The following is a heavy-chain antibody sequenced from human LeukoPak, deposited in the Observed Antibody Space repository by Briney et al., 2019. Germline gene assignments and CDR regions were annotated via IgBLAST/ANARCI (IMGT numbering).Heavy chain of an antibody. V-gene: IGHV3-23*01. CDR1: RFTFSSYA. CDR3: ARETYYGLDY. Sequence: GGSLRLSCAASRFTFSSYAMSWVRQAPGKGLECVSVISGTNYNTYYADSVKGRFTISRDNSRNTLNLQMSSLRAEDTAVYYCARETYYGLDYWGQGTLVTVSS. J-gene: IGHJ4*02. CDR2: ISGTNYNT. D-gene: IGHD3-10*01.